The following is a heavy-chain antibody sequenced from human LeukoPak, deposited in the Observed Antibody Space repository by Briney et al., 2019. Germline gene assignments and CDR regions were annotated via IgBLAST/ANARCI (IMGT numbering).Heavy chain of an antibody. CDR2: IYTSGST. Sequence: SSQTLSLTCTVSGGSISSGSYYWSWIRQPAGKGLEWIGRIYTSGSTNYNPSLKSRVTISVDTSKNQFSLKLRSVTAADTAVYYCARRSHYSTSSGASGWGQGTLVTVSS. J-gene: IGHJ4*02. V-gene: IGHV4-61*02. D-gene: IGHD6-6*01. CDR3: ARRSHYSTSSGASG. CDR1: GGSISSGSYY.